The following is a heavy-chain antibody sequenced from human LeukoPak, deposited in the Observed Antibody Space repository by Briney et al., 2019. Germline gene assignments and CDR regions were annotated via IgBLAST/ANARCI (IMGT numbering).Heavy chain of an antibody. D-gene: IGHD6-19*01. CDR2: IYYSGST. V-gene: IGHV4-39*01. CDR3: ACWPWLAPGGFDY. J-gene: IGHJ4*02. CDR1: GGSISSSSYY. Sequence: SETLSLTCTVSGGSISSSSYYWGWIRQPPGKGLEWIGSIYYSGSTYYNPSLKSRVTISVDTSKNQFSLKLSSVTAADTAVYYCACWPWLAPGGFDYWGQGTLVTVSS.